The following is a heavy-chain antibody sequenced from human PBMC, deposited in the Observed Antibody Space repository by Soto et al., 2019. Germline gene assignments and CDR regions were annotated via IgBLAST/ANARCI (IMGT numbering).Heavy chain of an antibody. CDR1: GYTFPSYG. CDR2: ISAYNGNT. J-gene: IGHJ4*02. V-gene: IGHV1-18*01. CDR3: ARVSCYGSFPGTYFDY. D-gene: IGHD3-10*01. Sequence: ASVKVSCKASGYTFPSYGISWVRQAPGQGLEWMGWISAYNGNTNYAQKLQGRVTMTTDTSTSTAYMELRSLRSDDTAVYYCARVSCYGSFPGTYFDYWGQGTLVTVSS.